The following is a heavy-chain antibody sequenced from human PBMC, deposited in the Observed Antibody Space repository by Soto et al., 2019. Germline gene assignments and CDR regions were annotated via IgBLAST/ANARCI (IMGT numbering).Heavy chain of an antibody. V-gene: IGHV3-23*01. CDR1: GFIFSNYA. CDR2: IGGNGADT. D-gene: IGHD6-19*01. Sequence: GGSLRLSCAASGFIFSNYAMSWVRQAPGKGLEWVSAIGGNGADTYYADSVKGRFTISRDNSKNTLYLQMNSLRAEDTAVYFCASPSGLTVTGPDYWGQGTLVTVSS. CDR3: ASPSGLTVTGPDY. J-gene: IGHJ4*02.